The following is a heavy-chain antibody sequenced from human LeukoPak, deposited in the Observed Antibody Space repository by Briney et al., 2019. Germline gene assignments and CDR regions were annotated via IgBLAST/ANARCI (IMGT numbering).Heavy chain of an antibody. D-gene: IGHD3-16*01. CDR1: GFTFSTYS. CDR3: ARDQIEDYDYVWGRGHTQTRNDY. J-gene: IGHJ4*02. CDR2: ISSNSRYI. Sequence: GGSLRLSCAASGFTFSTYSMNWVRQAPGKGLEWVSSISSNSRYIYYADSMRGRFTISRDNAKNSLYLQMNSLRAEDTAVYYCARDQIEDYDYVWGRGHTQTRNDYWGQGTLVTVSS. V-gene: IGHV3-21*04.